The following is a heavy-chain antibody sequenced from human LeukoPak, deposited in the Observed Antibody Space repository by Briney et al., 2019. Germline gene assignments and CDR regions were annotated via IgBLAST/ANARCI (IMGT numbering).Heavy chain of an antibody. D-gene: IGHD3-3*01. CDR1: GGTFSSYT. CDR3: ARAIFGVVIKDENAFDI. Sequence: SVKVSCKAAGGTFSSYTISWVRQAPGQGLEWMGRIIPILGIANYAHRFQGRVTITADKSTSTAYMELSSLRSEDTAVYYCARAIFGVVIKDENAFDIWGQGTMVTVSS. CDR2: IIPILGIA. J-gene: IGHJ3*02. V-gene: IGHV1-69*02.